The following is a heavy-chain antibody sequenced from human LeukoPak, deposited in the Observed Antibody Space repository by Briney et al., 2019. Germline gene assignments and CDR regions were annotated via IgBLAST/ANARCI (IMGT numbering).Heavy chain of an antibody. CDR1: GFTFSSYA. D-gene: IGHD3-3*01. V-gene: IGHV3-23*01. J-gene: IGHJ4*02. Sequence: GGSLRLSCAASGFTFSSYAMSWVRQAPGKGLEWVPAISGSGGSTYYADSVKGRFTISRDNSKNTLYLQMNSLRAEDTAVYYCAKDLGIRSSIEYYFDYWGQGTLVTVSS. CDR2: ISGSGGST. CDR3: AKDLGIRSSIEYYFDY.